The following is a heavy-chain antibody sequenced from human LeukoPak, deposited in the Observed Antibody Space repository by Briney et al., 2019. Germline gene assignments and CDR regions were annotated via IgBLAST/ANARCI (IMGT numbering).Heavy chain of an antibody. CDR1: GGSFSGYY. J-gene: IGHJ5*02. Sequence: PSETLSLTCAVYGGSFSGYYWGWIRQPPGKGLEWIGEINHSGSTNYNPSLKSRVTISVDTSKNQFSLKLSSVTAADTAVYYCARVKYYDFRSGYSYWFDPWGQGTLVTVSS. V-gene: IGHV4-34*01. CDR2: INHSGST. D-gene: IGHD3-3*01. CDR3: ARVKYYDFRSGYSYWFDP.